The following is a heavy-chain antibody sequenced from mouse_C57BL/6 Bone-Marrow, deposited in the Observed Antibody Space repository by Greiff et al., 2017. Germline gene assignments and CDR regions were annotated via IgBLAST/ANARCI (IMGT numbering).Heavy chain of an antibody. CDR2: IWSGGST. CDR3: ARRGYYSNYHYAMDY. CDR1: GFSLTSYG. D-gene: IGHD2-5*01. V-gene: IGHV2-2*01. J-gene: IGHJ4*01. Sequence: VQLQQSGPGLVQPSQSLSITCTVSGFSLTSYGVHWVRQSPGKGLEWLGVIWSGGSTDYNAAFISRLSISKDNSKSQVFFKMNSLQADDTAIYYCARRGYYSNYHYAMDYWGQGTSVTVSS.